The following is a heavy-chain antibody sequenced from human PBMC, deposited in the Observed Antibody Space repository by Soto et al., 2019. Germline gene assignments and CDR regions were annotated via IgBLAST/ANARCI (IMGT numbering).Heavy chain of an antibody. CDR3: ARTLFVWGIWFAP. D-gene: IGHD3-16*01. CDR1: GGSISSYY. Sequence: QVQLQESGPGLVKPSETLSLTCTVSGGSISSYYWSWIRQPPGKGLEWIGYIYYSGSTNYNPSLKGRVTISVDTSKNQFSLKLSSVTSADTAVYYCARTLFVWGIWFAPWGQGTLVTVSS. J-gene: IGHJ5*02. CDR2: IYYSGST. V-gene: IGHV4-59*01.